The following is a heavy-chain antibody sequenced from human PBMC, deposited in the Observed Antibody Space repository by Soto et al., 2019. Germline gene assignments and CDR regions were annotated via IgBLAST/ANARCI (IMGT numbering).Heavy chain of an antibody. CDR1: VGSISSGGYS. V-gene: IGHV4-30-2*01. D-gene: IGHD5-12*01. CDR3: AAGGGLPRYY. J-gene: IGHJ4*02. CDR2: FYHSGST. Sequence: QLQLQESGSGLVKPSQTLSLTCAVSVGSISSGGYSWSWIRHPPGKGLEWIGYFYHSGSTYYNPSLKSRVTISVDRSKNQFSLKLSSVTAADTAVYYCAAGGGLPRYYWGQGTLVTVSS.